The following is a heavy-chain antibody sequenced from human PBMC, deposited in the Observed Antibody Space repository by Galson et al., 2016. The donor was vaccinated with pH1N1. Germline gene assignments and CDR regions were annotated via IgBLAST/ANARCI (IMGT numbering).Heavy chain of an antibody. CDR2: MYASGTT. CDR1: GGSISSSIYY. D-gene: IGHD3-10*01. CDR3: ARDRVALTGIFDY. J-gene: IGHJ4*02. V-gene: IGHV4-61*02. Sequence: LSLTCTVSGGSISSSIYYWNWIRQPAGKGLEWIGRMYASGTTTYNPSLESRVSISVDTSKNQFSLRLSSVTAADTAVYFCARDRVALTGIFDYWGQGALVTVSS.